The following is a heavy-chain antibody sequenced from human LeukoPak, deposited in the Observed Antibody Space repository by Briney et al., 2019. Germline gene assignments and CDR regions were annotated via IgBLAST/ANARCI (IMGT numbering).Heavy chain of an antibody. J-gene: IGHJ4*02. CDR3: AKDTKPGGQQLVPRLDY. V-gene: IGHV3-48*03. Sequence: GGSLRLSCAASGFTFSSYEMNWVRQAPGKGLEWVSYISSSGSTIYYADSVKGRFTISRDNAKNSLYLQMNSLRAEDTAVYYCAKDTKPGGQQLVPRLDYWGQGTLVTVSS. CDR1: GFTFSSYE. CDR2: ISSSGSTI. D-gene: IGHD6-13*01.